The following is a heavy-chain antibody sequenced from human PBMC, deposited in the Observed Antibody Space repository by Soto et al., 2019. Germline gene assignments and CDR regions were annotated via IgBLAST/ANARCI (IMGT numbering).Heavy chain of an antibody. Sequence: QVRLVESGGGAVQPGDSLRLSCDASGFTFSTYALHWVRQAPGKGLKWVAFISYTGANQYYADSVKGRFTVSRDNSKNIASLQMTSLKPEDSAVYDCARDAFLYSRGAYYDHWGQGTLVTVSS. CDR2: ISYTGANQ. CDR3: ARDAFLYSRGAYYDH. CDR1: GFTFSTYA. J-gene: IGHJ4*02. V-gene: IGHV3-30-3*01. D-gene: IGHD4-4*01.